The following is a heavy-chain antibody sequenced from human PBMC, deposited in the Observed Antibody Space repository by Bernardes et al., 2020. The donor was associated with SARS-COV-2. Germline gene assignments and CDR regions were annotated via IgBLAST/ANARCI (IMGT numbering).Heavy chain of an antibody. CDR3: AGLSYWGPGPGDY. V-gene: IGHV4-39*01. D-gene: IGHD3-10*01. CDR2: AYYNGST. CDR1: GGSIYSSDYF. J-gene: IGHJ4*02. Sequence: SETLSLTCTVSGGSIYSSDYFWGWIRQPPGKGLEWIGSAYYNGSTFHNPSLKSRVTISVDTSKNQFSLKLSSVTAADTALYYCAGLSYWGPGPGDYWGQGTLVTVSS.